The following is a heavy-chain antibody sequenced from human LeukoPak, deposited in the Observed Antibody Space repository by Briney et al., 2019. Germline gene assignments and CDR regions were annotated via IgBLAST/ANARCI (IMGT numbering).Heavy chain of an antibody. V-gene: IGHV4-61*02. CDR1: GVSISSGSYY. Sequence: SQTLSLTCTVSGVSISSGSYYWSWIRQPAGKGLEWIGRIYTSGSTNYNPSLKSRVTISVDTSKNQFSLKLSSVTAADTAVYYCARERWLQLDYWGQGTLVTVSS. J-gene: IGHJ4*02. D-gene: IGHD5-24*01. CDR2: IYTSGST. CDR3: ARERWLQLDY.